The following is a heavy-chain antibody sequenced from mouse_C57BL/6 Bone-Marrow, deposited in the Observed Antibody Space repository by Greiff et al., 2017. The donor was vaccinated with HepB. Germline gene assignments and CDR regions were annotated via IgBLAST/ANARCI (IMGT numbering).Heavy chain of an antibody. CDR3: ARGVTTLFFDY. Sequence: VQLQQPGAELVTPGASVKLSCKASGYTFTSYWMHWVKQRPGQGLEWIGEIDPSDSYTNYNQKFKGKSTLTVDKSSSTAYMQLSSLTSEDSAVYYCARGVTTLFFDYWGQGTTLTVSS. CDR2: IDPSDSYT. D-gene: IGHD2-2*01. CDR1: GYTFTSYW. V-gene: IGHV1-69*01. J-gene: IGHJ2*01.